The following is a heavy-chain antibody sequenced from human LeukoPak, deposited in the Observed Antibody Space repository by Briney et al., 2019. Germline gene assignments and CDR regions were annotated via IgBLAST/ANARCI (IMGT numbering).Heavy chain of an antibody. CDR3: AREAYGILTGPFDI. D-gene: IGHD3-9*01. CDR1: GGSVSSGSYY. CDR2: IYYSGST. Sequence: PSETLSLTCTVSGGSVSSGSYYWSWIRQPPGKGLEWIGYIYYSGSTNCNPSLKSRVTISVDTSKNQFSLKLSSVTAADTAVYYCAREAYGILTGPFDIWGHGTMVTVSS. J-gene: IGHJ3*02. V-gene: IGHV4-61*01.